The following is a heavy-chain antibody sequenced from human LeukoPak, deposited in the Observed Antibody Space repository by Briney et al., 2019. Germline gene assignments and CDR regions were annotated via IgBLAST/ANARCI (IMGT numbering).Heavy chain of an antibody. D-gene: IGHD3-22*01. V-gene: IGHV3-53*01. CDR1: GFTVSSNY. CDR2: IYSGGST. CDR3: ASRIYDSSGYASDY. Sequence: PGGSLRLSCAASGFTVSSNYMSWVRQAPGKGLEWVSVIYSGGSTYYADSVKGRFTISRDNSKNTLYLQMNSLRAEDTAVYYCASRIYDSSGYASDYWGQGTLVTVSS. J-gene: IGHJ4*02.